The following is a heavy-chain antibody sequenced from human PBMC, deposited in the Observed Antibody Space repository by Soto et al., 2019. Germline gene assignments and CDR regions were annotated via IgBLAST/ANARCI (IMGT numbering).Heavy chain of an antibody. CDR1: DGSISRSAFY. D-gene: IGHD6-19*01. Sequence: QLQLQESGPGLVKPSETLSLTCTVSDGSISRSAFYWGWIRQPPGKGLEWMGSVHYTGSTYYNPSLQSRVTISVDSSKNHLSLKVSSVTAADTAVYYCARHLYSEDSSGYYGYWGQGALGTGSS. CDR2: VHYTGST. V-gene: IGHV4-39*01. J-gene: IGHJ4*02. CDR3: ARHLYSEDSSGYYGY.